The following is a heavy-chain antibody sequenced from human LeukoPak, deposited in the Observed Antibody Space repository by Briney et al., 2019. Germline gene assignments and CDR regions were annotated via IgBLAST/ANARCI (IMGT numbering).Heavy chain of an antibody. D-gene: IGHD5-18*01. CDR1: RSTFSNHY. CDR2: IKPDGSET. CDR3: ARNLVHLWNVFDF. Sequence: GGSLRLSCVASRSTFSNHYMSWVRQAPGKGLEWVATIKPDGSETFYVDSVKGRFTVSRDNAKNSLYLQMSSLRAEDTAVYHCARNLVHLWNVFDFWGLGTMVTVSS. V-gene: IGHV3-7*01. J-gene: IGHJ3*01.